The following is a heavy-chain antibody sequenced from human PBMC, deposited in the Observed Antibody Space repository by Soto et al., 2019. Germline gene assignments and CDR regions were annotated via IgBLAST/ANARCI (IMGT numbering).Heavy chain of an antibody. CDR1: GGSVSSGSYY. CDR2: IYYSGST. V-gene: IGHV4-61*01. Sequence: QVQLQESGPGLVKPSETLSLTCSVSGGSVSSGSYYWTWIRQPPGKGLEWIGYIYYSGSTNYNPSLKSRVTISVDTSKNQFALKLSSVTAADTAVYYCARGAAGVVGYRSSTDYWGQGPLVTVSS. D-gene: IGHD6-6*01. J-gene: IGHJ4*02. CDR3: ARGAAGVVGYRSSTDY.